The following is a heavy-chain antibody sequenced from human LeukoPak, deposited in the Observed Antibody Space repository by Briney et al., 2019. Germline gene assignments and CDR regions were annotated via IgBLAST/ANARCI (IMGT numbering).Heavy chain of an antibody. D-gene: IGHD6-19*01. J-gene: IGHJ4*02. Sequence: GGSLRLSCAASGVTFRSYSMNWVRQAPGKGLEWVSSISSSSSYIYYADSVKGRFTISRDNAKNSLYLQMNSLRAEDTAVYYCARDSLAVAGSFDYWGQGTLVTVSS. CDR1: GVTFRSYS. V-gene: IGHV3-21*01. CDR2: ISSSSSYI. CDR3: ARDSLAVAGSFDY.